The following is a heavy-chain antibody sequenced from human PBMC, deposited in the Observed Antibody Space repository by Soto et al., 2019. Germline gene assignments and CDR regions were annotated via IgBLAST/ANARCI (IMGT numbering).Heavy chain of an antibody. J-gene: IGHJ6*02. CDR3: AKDGTSDYDFWSGRNYYGMDV. CDR2: ISGSGGST. D-gene: IGHD3-3*01. CDR1: GFTFSSYA. Sequence: GGSLRLSCGASGFTFSSYAMSWVRQAPGKGLEWVSAISGSGGSTYYADSVKGRFTISRDNSKNTLYLQMNSLRAEDTAVYYCAKDGTSDYDFWSGRNYYGMDVWGQGTTVTVSS. V-gene: IGHV3-23*01.